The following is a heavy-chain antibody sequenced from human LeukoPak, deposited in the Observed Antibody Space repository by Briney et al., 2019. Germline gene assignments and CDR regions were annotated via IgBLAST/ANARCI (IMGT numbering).Heavy chain of an antibody. D-gene: IGHD3-10*01. V-gene: IGHV4-39*01. CDR3: ARDTYYYGSGSYDY. CDR1: GGSISSSSYY. J-gene: IGHJ4*02. CDR2: IYYSGST. Sequence: SETLSLTCTVSGGSISSSSYYWGWIRQPPGKGPEWIGSIYYSGSTYYNPSLKSRVTISVDTSKNQFSLKLSSVTAADTAVYYCARDTYYYGSGSYDYWGQGTLVTVSS.